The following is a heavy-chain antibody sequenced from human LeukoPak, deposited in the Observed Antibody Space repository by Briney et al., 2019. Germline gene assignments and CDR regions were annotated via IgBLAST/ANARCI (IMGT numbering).Heavy chain of an antibody. CDR3: AKDRTQRRYYDFWSGPDY. D-gene: IGHD3-3*01. CDR2: ISGSGGST. V-gene: IGHV3-23*01. CDR1: GFTFSSYA. J-gene: IGHJ4*02. Sequence: PGGSLRLSCAASGFTFSSYAMSWVRQAPGKGLEWVSAISGSGGSTYYADSVKGRFTISRGNSKNTLYLQMNSLRAEDTAVYYCAKDRTQRRYYDFWSGPDYWGQGTLVTVSS.